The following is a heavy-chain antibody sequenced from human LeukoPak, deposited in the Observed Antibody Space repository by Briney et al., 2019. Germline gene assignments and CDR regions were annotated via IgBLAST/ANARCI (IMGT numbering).Heavy chain of an antibody. CDR2: IYYSGST. Sequence: SETLSLTCTVSGGSISSYYWSWIRQPPGKGLEWIGYIYYSGSTNYNPSLKSRVTISVDTSKNQFSLKLSPVAAADTAVYYWARDRTPYSSGWYKDAFDIWGQGTMVTVSS. D-gene: IGHD6-19*01. CDR3: ARDRTPYSSGWYKDAFDI. J-gene: IGHJ3*02. CDR1: GGSISSYY. V-gene: IGHV4-59*01.